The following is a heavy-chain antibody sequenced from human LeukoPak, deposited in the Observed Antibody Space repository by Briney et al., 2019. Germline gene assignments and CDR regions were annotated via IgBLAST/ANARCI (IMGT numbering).Heavy chain of an antibody. CDR1: GGSVSSGSYY. D-gene: IGHD3-22*01. CDR3: GRTPLVVVTKGAFDL. J-gene: IGHJ3*01. V-gene: IGHV4-61*01. CDR2: IHYTGTT. Sequence: SETLSLTCTVSGGSVSSGSYYWSWIRQPPGKGLDWIGYIHYTGTTNYNPSLKTRVTISVDTSKNQFSLKLSSVTAADTAVYYCGRTPLVVVTKGAFDLWGQGTMVTVSS.